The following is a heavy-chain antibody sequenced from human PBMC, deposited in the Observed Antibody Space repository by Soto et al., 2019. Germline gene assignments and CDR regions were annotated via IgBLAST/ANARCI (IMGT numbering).Heavy chain of an antibody. J-gene: IGHJ3*02. V-gene: IGHV3-30*18. Sequence: QVQLVESGGGVVQPGRSLRLSCAASGFTFSSYGMHWVRQAPGKGLEWVAVISYDGSNKYYADSVKGRFTISRDNSKNTLYLQMNSLRAEDTAVYYCAKDPRLSPYGFDAFDIWGQGTMVIVSS. D-gene: IGHD4-17*01. CDR3: AKDPRLSPYGFDAFDI. CDR1: GFTFSSYG. CDR2: ISYDGSNK.